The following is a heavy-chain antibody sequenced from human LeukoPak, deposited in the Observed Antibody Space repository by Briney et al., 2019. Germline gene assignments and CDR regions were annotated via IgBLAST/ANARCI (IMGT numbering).Heavy chain of an antibody. CDR2: ISSSGSTI. J-gene: IGHJ4*02. CDR3: ARVMDDSSGYYYGSNLDY. CDR1: GFTFSSYA. Sequence: PGGSLRLSCAASGFTFSSYAMSWIRQAPGKGLEWVSYISSSGSTIYYADSVKGRFTISRDNAKNSLYLQMNSLRAEDTAVYYCARVMDDSSGYYYGSNLDYWGQGTLVTVSS. V-gene: IGHV3-11*01. D-gene: IGHD3-22*01.